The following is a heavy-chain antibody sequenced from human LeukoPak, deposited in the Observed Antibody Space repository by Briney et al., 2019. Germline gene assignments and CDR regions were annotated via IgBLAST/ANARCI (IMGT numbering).Heavy chain of an antibody. V-gene: IGHV3-33*08. CDR1: GFTFSSYG. D-gene: IGHD6-6*01. CDR2: IWYDGSNK. Sequence: GRSLRLSCAASGFTFSSYGMHWVRQAPGKGLEWVAVIWYDGSNKYYADSVKGRFTISRDNSKNTLYLQMNSLRAEDTAVYYCARDPGSSYFDYWGQGTLVTVSS. CDR3: ARDPGSSYFDY. J-gene: IGHJ4*02.